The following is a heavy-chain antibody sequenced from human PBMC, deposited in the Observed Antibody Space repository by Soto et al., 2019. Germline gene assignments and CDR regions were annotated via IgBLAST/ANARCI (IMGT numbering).Heavy chain of an antibody. Sequence: PGESLKISCKGSGYSFTSYWIGWVRQMPGKGLEWMGIIYPGDSDTRYSPSFQGQVTISAYKSISTAYLQWSSLKASDTAMYYCARRGYCSGGSCYQEDYGMDVWGQGTTVTVSS. D-gene: IGHD2-15*01. CDR2: IYPGDSDT. J-gene: IGHJ6*02. CDR3: ARRGYCSGGSCYQEDYGMDV. CDR1: GYSFTSYW. V-gene: IGHV5-51*01.